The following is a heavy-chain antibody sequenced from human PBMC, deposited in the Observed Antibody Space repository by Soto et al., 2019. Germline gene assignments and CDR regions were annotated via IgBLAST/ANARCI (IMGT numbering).Heavy chain of an antibody. CDR1: SGSITSSNW. D-gene: IGHD5-12*01. CDR2: VSHSGNT. Sequence: QVQLQESGPGLVKPSGTLSLTCAVSSGSITSSNWWSWVRQPPGKGLEWIGEVSHSGNTNYIPSLKSRVTISVDKSRNQFSLRLNSVTAADTAVYYCARNRYGGYDFDYGGQGTLVTVSS. J-gene: IGHJ4*02. CDR3: ARNRYGGYDFDY. V-gene: IGHV4-4*02.